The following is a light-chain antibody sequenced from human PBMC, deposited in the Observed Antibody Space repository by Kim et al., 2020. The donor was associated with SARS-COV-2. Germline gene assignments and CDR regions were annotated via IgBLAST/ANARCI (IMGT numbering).Light chain of an antibody. CDR2: GAS. Sequence: DIQMTQSPSSLSASIGDRITITCRASQSVRNYLNWFQQKPGKAPKLLIFGASSLQTGVPPRFSGSGSGTDFTLTISSLQPEDFATYLCQQSYSTPWTFGQGTKVDIK. J-gene: IGKJ1*01. V-gene: IGKV1-39*01. CDR1: QSVRNY. CDR3: QQSYSTPWT.